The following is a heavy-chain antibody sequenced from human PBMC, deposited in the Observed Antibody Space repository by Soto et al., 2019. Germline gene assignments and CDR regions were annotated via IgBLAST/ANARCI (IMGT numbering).Heavy chain of an antibody. D-gene: IGHD2-2*01. Sequence: SETLSLTCAVYGGSFSGYYWSWIRQPPGKGLEWIGEINHSGSTNYNPSLKSRVTISVDTSKNQFSLKLSSVTAADTAVYYCARGPPVVVTAPNPLDYWGQGTLVTAPQ. CDR3: ARGPPVVVTAPNPLDY. V-gene: IGHV4-34*01. CDR1: GGSFSGYY. J-gene: IGHJ4*02. CDR2: INHSGST.